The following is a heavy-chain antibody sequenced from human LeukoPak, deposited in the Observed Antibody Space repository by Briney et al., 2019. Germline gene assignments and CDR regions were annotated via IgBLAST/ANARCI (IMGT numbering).Heavy chain of an antibody. V-gene: IGHV4-34*01. CDR2: INHSGST. J-gene: IGHJ4*02. Sequence: SETLSLTCAVYGGSFSGYYWRWIRQPPGKGLEWIGEINHSGSTNYNPPLKSRVTISVDTSKYPCSLKLSSVTAADTAVYYCARGPIQYYYDSSGYYVDYWGQGTLVTVSS. CDR1: GGSFSGYY. CDR3: ARGPIQYYYDSSGYYVDY. D-gene: IGHD3-22*01.